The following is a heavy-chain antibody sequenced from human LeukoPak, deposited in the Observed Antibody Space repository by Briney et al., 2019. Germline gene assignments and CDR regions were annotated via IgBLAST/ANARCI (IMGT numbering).Heavy chain of an antibody. CDR2: ISGSSSHI. Sequence: PGGSLRLSCAASGFTFSSYSMNWVRQAPGEGLEWVASISGSSSHIYYTDSVKGRFTISRDNAKNTLYLQMNSLRAEDTAVYYCAKQMAVDYFDYWGQGTLVTVSS. D-gene: IGHD5-24*01. CDR1: GFTFSSYS. V-gene: IGHV3-21*01. CDR3: AKQMAVDYFDY. J-gene: IGHJ4*02.